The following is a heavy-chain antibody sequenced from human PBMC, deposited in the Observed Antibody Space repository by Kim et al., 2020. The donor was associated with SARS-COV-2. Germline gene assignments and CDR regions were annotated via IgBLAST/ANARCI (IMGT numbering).Heavy chain of an antibody. Sequence: GGSLRLSCAASGFTFSSYGMHWVRQAPGKGLEWVAVIWYDGSNKYYADSVKGRFTISRDNSKNTLYLQMNSLRAEDTAVYYCARVRWFGELNDAFDIWGQGTMVTVSS. D-gene: IGHD3-10*01. CDR3: ARVRWFGELNDAFDI. CDR2: IWYDGSNK. V-gene: IGHV3-33*01. J-gene: IGHJ3*02. CDR1: GFTFSSYG.